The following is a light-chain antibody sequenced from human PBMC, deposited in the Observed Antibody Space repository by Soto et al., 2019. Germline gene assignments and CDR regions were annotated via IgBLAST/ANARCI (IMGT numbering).Light chain of an antibody. V-gene: IGKV3-15*01. CDR1: QSVRSN. CDR2: GAS. CDR3: QQYNNWPPMA. J-gene: IGKJ1*01. Sequence: EIVMTQSPATLYVSPGERATLSCRASQSVRSNLAWYQQKPGQAPRLLIYGASTRATGIPARFSGSGSGTEFTLTISSLHSEDFAVYYCQQYNNWPPMAFGQGTKVEIK.